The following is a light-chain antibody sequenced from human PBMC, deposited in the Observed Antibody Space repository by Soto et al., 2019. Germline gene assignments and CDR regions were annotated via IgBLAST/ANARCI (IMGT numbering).Light chain of an antibody. CDR1: QSVRSK. Sequence: EIVLTQSPASLSVSPGERATLSCRASQSVRSKVAWYQQKPAQAPSLVIYDTYIRATGIPASFSGSGFGTEFTLTISSLQPEDYAVSYCEQYNNWCSITFGQVTRLEIK. J-gene: IGKJ5*01. CDR2: DTY. CDR3: EQYNNWCSIT. V-gene: IGKV3-15*01.